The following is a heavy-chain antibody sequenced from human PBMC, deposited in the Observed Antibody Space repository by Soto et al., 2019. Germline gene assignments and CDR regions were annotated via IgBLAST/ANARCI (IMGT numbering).Heavy chain of an antibody. V-gene: IGHV3-74*01. Sequence: GESLKISCAASGFSIRDYWMHWVRQGPGEGLVWVSCINGDASSTTYADSVKGRFTISRDDAQNTVYLQMSSLRADDTAIYFCARDRSYAMDVWGQGTRVTVSS. CDR2: INGDASST. CDR3: ARDRSYAMDV. CDR1: GFSIRDYW. J-gene: IGHJ6*02.